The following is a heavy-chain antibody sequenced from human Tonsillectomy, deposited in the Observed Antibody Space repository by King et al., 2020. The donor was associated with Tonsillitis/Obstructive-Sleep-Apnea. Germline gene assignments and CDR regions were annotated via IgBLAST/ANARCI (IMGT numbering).Heavy chain of an antibody. CDR3: AREALDAFDI. CDR2: IDYSGST. Sequence: VQLQESGPGLVKPSETLSLTCTVSGGSISSYYWSWLRQPPGKGLEWIGYIDYSGSTNYNPSLQSRVTISVDTSKNQFSLKLSSVTAADTAVYYCAREALDAFDIWGQGTMVTVSS. J-gene: IGHJ3*02. CDR1: GGSISSYY. V-gene: IGHV4-59*01.